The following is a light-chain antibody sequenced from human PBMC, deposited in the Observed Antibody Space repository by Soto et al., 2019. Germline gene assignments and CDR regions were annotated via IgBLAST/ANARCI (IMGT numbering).Light chain of an antibody. CDR3: SSYTSSSTLEYV. J-gene: IGLJ1*01. V-gene: IGLV2-14*01. CDR1: SSDVGGYNY. CDR2: EVS. Sequence: QSALTQPASVSGCPGQSITISCTGTSSDVGGYNYVSWYQQHPGKAPKLMIYEVSNRPSGVSNRFSGSKSGNTASLTISGLQAEDEADYYCSSYTSSSTLEYVFGTGTKV.